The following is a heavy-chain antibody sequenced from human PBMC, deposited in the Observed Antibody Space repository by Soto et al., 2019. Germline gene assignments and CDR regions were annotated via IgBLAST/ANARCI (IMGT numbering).Heavy chain of an antibody. V-gene: IGHV3-15*01. CDR3: TRGGLNPGLFDS. D-gene: IGHD3-16*01. CDR2: IKTKNDGGTA. Sequence: GGSLRLSCAASGFTFSNVWMSWVRQAPGKGLEWVGRIKTKNDGGTADYAAPVKGTFIISRDDSQTTLYLQMNSLKTEDTAVYYCTRGGLNPGLFDSWGQGTLVTVSS. J-gene: IGHJ5*01. CDR1: GFTFSNVW.